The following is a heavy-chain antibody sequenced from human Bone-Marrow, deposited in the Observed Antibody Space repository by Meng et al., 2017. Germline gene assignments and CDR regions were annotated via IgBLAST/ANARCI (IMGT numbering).Heavy chain of an antibody. Sequence: GESLKISCAASGFTFSSYEMNWVRQAPGKGLEWVSYISSSGSTIYYADSVKGRFTISRDNSKNTLYLQMNSLRAEDTAIYYCAKSSWHSSGWPYTYYYYGMDVWGQGTTVTGSS. J-gene: IGHJ6*02. CDR1: GFTFSSYE. CDR2: ISSSGSTI. CDR3: AKSSWHSSGWPYTYYYYGMDV. V-gene: IGHV3-48*03. D-gene: IGHD6-19*01.